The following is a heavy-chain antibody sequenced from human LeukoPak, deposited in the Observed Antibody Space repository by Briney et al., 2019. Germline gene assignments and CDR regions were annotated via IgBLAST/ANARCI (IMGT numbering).Heavy chain of an antibody. CDR2: INHSGST. Sequence: KPSETLSLTCAVYGGSFSGYYWSWIRQPPGKGLEWIGEINHSGSTNYNPSLKSRVTISVDTSKNQFSLKLSSVTAADTAVYYCARDRRGYSYGYGFNRYYFDYWGQGTLVTVSS. J-gene: IGHJ4*02. D-gene: IGHD5-18*01. CDR1: GGSFSGYY. V-gene: IGHV4-34*01. CDR3: ARDRRGYSYGYGFNRYYFDY.